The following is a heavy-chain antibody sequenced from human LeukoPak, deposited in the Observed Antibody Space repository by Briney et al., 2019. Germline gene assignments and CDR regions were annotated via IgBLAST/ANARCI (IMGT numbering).Heavy chain of an antibody. J-gene: IGHJ4*02. Sequence: SETLSLTCTVSGGSISGYYWTWIRQPAGKGLEWIGRVSDSGHAYYNPSLESRVTISLDTSNSQFSLKVTSVTAADTAVYYCARGRDMTPLAAYYSFVNWGQGTLVSVSS. V-gene: IGHV4-4*07. CDR2: VSDSGHA. D-gene: IGHD2-15*01. CDR1: GGSISGYY. CDR3: ARGRDMTPLAAYYSFVN.